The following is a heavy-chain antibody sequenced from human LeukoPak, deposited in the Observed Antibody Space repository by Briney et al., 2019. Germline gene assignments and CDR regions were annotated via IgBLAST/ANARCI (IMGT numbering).Heavy chain of an antibody. CDR2: ISSSSSYI. Sequence: GGSLRLSCAASGFTFSSYSMNWVRQAPGKGLEWVSSISSSSSYIYYADSVKGRFTISRDNAKNSLYLQMNSLRAEDTAVYYCARILSPWYYFDYWGQGTLVIVSS. D-gene: IGHD2-15*01. V-gene: IGHV3-21*01. J-gene: IGHJ4*02. CDR1: GFTFSSYS. CDR3: ARILSPWYYFDY.